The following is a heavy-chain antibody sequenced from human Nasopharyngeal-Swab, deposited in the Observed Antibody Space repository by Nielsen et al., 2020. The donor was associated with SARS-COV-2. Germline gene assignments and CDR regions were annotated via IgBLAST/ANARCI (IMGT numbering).Heavy chain of an antibody. Sequence: SETLSLTCTVSGGSISSSSYYWSWIRQPPGKGLEWIGYIYYSGSTNYNPSLKSRVTISVDTSKNQFSLKLSSVTAADTAVYYCARDPRGWLQLPHWYFDLWGRGTLVTVSS. V-gene: IGHV4-61*01. D-gene: IGHD5-24*01. J-gene: IGHJ2*01. CDR3: ARDPRGWLQLPHWYFDL. CDR2: IYYSGST. CDR1: GGSISSSSYY.